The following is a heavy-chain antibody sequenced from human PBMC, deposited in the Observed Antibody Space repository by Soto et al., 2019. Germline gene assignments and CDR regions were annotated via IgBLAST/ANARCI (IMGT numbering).Heavy chain of an antibody. V-gene: IGHV3-23*01. CDR1: GFTFSSYA. Sequence: EVQLLESGGGLVQPGGSLRLSCAASGFTFSSYAMSWVRQAPGKGLGWFSVISGSGGSTYYADPVKGRFTTSRDNSKNTLYLQMNSLRAEDTAVYYCAKDLGADFWSGYYYYGMDVWGQGTTVTVSS. D-gene: IGHD3-3*01. J-gene: IGHJ6*02. CDR3: AKDLGADFWSGYYYYGMDV. CDR2: ISGSGGST.